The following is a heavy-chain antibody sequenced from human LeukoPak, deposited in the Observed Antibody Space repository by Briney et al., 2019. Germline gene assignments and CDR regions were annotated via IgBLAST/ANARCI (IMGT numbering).Heavy chain of an antibody. V-gene: IGHV3-9*01. Sequence: GGSLRLSCAASGFTFDDYAMHWVRQAPGKGLEWVSGISWNNGSIAYADSVKGRFTISRDTAKNSLYLQMNSLRVEDTALYYCAKDGDSYGRYFDYWGQGTLVTVSS. CDR1: GFTFDDYA. CDR2: ISWNNGSI. D-gene: IGHD5-18*01. CDR3: AKDGDSYGRYFDY. J-gene: IGHJ4*02.